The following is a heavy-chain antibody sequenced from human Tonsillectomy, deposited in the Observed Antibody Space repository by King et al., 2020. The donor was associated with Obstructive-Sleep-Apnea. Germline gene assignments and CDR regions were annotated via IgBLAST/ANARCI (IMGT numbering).Heavy chain of an antibody. CDR2: IYYSGCT. V-gene: IGHV4-61*01. J-gene: IGHJ4*02. Sequence: QLQESGPGLVKPSATLSLTCTVSGGSVSSGSYYWSWIRQPPGKGLEWVGYIYYSGCTNYNPSLNSRVTISVDTSKNQFSLKLSSVTAADTAVYYCARGNDFWSGYYIRSWGQGTLVTVSS. CDR3: ARGNDFWSGYYIRS. D-gene: IGHD3-3*01. CDR1: GGSVSSGSYY.